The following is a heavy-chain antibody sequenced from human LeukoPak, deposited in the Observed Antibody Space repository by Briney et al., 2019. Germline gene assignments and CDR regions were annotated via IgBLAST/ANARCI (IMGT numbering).Heavy chain of an antibody. V-gene: IGHV1-2*02. J-gene: IGHJ6*03. CDR3: ARGEGCSSTRCYYYYYMDV. CDR2: INPDSGAT. D-gene: IGHD2-2*01. Sequence: ASVKVSCKTSGYTFTGYYMYWVRQAPGQGLEWMGWINPDSGATNYAQKFQGRVTMTRDTSISTAYMELSRLRSDDTALDYCARGEGCSSTRCYYYYYMDVWGKGTTVTVSS. CDR1: GYTFTGYY.